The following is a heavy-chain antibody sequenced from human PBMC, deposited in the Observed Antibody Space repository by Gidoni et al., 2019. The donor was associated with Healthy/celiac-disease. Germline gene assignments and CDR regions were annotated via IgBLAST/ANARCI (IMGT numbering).Heavy chain of an antibody. V-gene: IGHV4-34*01. Sequence: QVQLQQWGAGLLKPSETLSLTCAVYGGSFSGYYWSWIRQPPGKGLEWIGEINHSGSTNYNPSLKSRVTISVDTSKNQFSLKLSSVTAADTAVYYCARGEGGSYYVYYYMDVWGKGTTVTVSS. J-gene: IGHJ6*03. CDR2: INHSGST. CDR3: ARGEGGSYYVYYYMDV. CDR1: GGSFSGYY. D-gene: IGHD3-16*01.